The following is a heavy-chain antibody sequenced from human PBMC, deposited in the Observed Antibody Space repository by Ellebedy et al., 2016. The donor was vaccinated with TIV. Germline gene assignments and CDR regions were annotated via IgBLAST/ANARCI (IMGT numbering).Heavy chain of an antibody. D-gene: IGHD2-21*01. V-gene: IGHV3-30*18. Sequence: GESLKISCATSGFTFSRNAMTWVRQAPGKGLEWVAAISYDGSDKFYADSVKGRFIISRDRSTNTLYLQINRLSAEDTGIYYCSKGASLWVTDAFHIWGRGTMVTVSS. CDR2: ISYDGSDK. CDR1: GFTFSRNA. CDR3: SKGASLWVTDAFHI. J-gene: IGHJ3*02.